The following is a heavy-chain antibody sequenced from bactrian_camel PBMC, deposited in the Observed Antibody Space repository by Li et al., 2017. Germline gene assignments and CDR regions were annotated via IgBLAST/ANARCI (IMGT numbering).Heavy chain of an antibody. Sequence: VQLVESGGGSVQAGGSLSLSCTASGHTFSTYCWAWLRQTPGKEREEVAHINSDGRATVEDSVKGRFTISKDKAKNTLYLQVNMLKSEDTAMYYCAANPFWTYGAVCSYTRPADFGYWGQGTQVTVS. J-gene: IGHJ6*01. CDR1: GHTFSTYC. D-gene: IGHD2*01. V-gene: IGHV3S67*01. CDR3: AANPFWTYGAVCSYTRPADFGY. CDR2: INSDGRA.